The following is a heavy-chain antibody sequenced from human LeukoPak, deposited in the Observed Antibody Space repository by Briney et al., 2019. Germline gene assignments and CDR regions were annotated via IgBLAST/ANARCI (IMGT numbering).Heavy chain of an antibody. V-gene: IGHV1-69-2*01. Sequence: ASVKISCKVSGYTFTDYYMHWMQQAPGKGLEWMGLVDPEDGETIYAEKFQGRVTITADTSTDTAYMELSSLRSEDTAVYYCATALGSTSCPPAGRGCVDIWGQGTMVTVSS. CDR3: ATALGSTSCPPAGRGCVDI. CDR2: VDPEDGET. D-gene: IGHD2-2*01. CDR1: GYTFTDYY. J-gene: IGHJ3*02.